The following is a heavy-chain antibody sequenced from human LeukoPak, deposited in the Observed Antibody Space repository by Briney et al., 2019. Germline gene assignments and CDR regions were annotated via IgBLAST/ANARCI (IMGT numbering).Heavy chain of an antibody. CDR3: ARGLGGYCSSTSCYELDY. J-gene: IGHJ4*02. CDR1: GGSISSYY. V-gene: IGHV4-59*01. Sequence: SETLSLTCTVSGGSISSYYWSWIRQPPGKGLEWIGYIYYSGSTNYNPSLKSRVTISVDTSKNQLSLKLSSVTVADTAVYYCARGLGGYCSSTSCYELDYWGQGTLVTVSS. CDR2: IYYSGST. D-gene: IGHD2-2*03.